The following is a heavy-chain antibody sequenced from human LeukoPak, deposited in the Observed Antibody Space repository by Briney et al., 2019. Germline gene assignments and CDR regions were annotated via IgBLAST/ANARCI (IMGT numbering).Heavy chain of an antibody. CDR3: AREYYDSNKAPAFDI. V-gene: IGHV4-38-2*02. CDR1: GYSISSGYY. Sequence: PSETLSLTCTVSGYSISSGYYWGWIRQPPGKGLEWIGSVYHSGSTNYNPSLKSRVTISVDTSKNQFSLKLSSVTAADTAVYYCAREYYDSNKAPAFDIWGQGTMVTVS. D-gene: IGHD3-22*01. J-gene: IGHJ3*02. CDR2: VYHSGST.